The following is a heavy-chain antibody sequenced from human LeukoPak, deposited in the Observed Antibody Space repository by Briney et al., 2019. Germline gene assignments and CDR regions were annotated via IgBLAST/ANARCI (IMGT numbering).Heavy chain of an antibody. J-gene: IGHJ5*01. D-gene: IGHD1-7*01. CDR2: MIPMYRTP. Sequence: ASVNVSCMASGGTFGIYGMSWVRQAPGQGLEWMGGMIPMYRTPTYAERFEGRVTISTHDSTSTVYMELTSLRSEETAVYYCARGATVTTFYHWLDPWGQGGLVTASS. V-gene: IGHV1-69*05. CDR1: GGTFGIYG. CDR3: ARGATVTTFYHWLDP.